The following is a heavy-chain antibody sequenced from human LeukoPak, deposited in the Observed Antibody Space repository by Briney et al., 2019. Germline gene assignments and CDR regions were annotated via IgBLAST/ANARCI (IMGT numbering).Heavy chain of an antibody. D-gene: IGHD6-19*01. V-gene: IGHV4-39*07. Sequence: SETLSLTCTVPGGSISSSSYYWGRIRQPPGKGLEWIGSIYYSGSTYYNPSLKSRVTISVDTSKNQFSLKLSSVTAADTAVYYCARATPGIAVAGTAFDPWGQGTLVTVSS. CDR1: GGSISSSSYY. CDR2: IYYSGST. J-gene: IGHJ5*02. CDR3: ARATPGIAVAGTAFDP.